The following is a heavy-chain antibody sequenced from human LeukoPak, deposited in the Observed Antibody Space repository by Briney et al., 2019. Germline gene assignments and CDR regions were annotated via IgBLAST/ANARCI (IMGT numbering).Heavy chain of an antibody. V-gene: IGHV3-30*01. D-gene: IGHD3-22*01. J-gene: IGHJ4*02. CDR2: IFYDGSIS. Sequence: GRSLRLSCAASGFTFDDYAMHWVRQAPGKGLEWLAVIFYDGSISYYAESVKGRFTVSRDNSKSTLYVQMNSLRAEDTAIYYCARDPRGPTGYDSSGRDTFDYWGQGTLVTVSS. CDR3: ARDPRGPTGYDSSGRDTFDY. CDR1: GFTFDDYA.